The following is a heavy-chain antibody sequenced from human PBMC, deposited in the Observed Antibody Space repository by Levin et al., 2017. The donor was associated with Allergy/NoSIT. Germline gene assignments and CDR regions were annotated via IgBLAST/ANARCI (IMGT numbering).Heavy chain of an antibody. CDR1: GGSFSGYY. D-gene: IGHD7-27*01. CDR3: ARGGLTGDLN. Sequence: RASETLSLTCAVYGGSFSGYYWTWIRQPPGKGLEWIGDINHSGSTHYNPSLRSRVTISVDTSKNQFSLKLSSVTAADTAVYYCARGGLTGDLNWGQGTLVTVSS. V-gene: IGHV4-34*01. J-gene: IGHJ4*02. CDR2: INHSGST.